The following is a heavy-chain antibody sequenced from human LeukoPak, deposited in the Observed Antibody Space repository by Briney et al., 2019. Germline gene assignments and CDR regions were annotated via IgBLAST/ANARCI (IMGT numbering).Heavy chain of an antibody. V-gene: IGHV3-23*01. J-gene: IGHJ6*02. CDR2: ISGSGGST. Sequence: GGSLRLSCAASGFTFSSYAMSWVRQAPGKGLEWVSAISGSGGSTYYADSVKGRFTISRDNSKNTLYLQMNSLRAEDTAVYYCAKGRIVGATFYYYYGMDVWGQGITVTVSS. CDR3: AKGRIVGATFYYYYGMDV. CDR1: GFTFSSYA. D-gene: IGHD1-26*01.